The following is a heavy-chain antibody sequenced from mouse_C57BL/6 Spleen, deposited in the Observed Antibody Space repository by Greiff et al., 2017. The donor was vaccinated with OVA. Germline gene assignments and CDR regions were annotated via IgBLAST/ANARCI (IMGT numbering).Heavy chain of an antibody. CDR2: IWTGGGT. D-gene: IGHD3-2*02. CDR1: GFSLTSYA. J-gene: IGHJ2*01. CDR3: ARHSSGPTGVYYFDY. Sequence: VQLQQSGPGLVAPSQSLSITCTVSGFSLTSYAISWVRQPPGKGLEWLGVIWTGGGTNYNSALKSRLSISKDNSKSQVFLKMNSLQTDDTARYYCARHSSGPTGVYYFDYWGQGTTLTVSS. V-gene: IGHV2-9-1*01.